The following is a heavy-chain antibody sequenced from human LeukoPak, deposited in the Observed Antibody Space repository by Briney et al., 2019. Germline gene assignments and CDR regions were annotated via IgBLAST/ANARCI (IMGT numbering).Heavy chain of an antibody. Sequence: GGSLRLSCAASGFTFSSYSMNWVRQAPGKGLEWVSYISSSSSTIYYADSVKGRFTISRDNAKNSLYLQMNSLRAEDTAVYYCARAPPYYDSSGYYLDYWGQGTLVTVSS. J-gene: IGHJ4*02. V-gene: IGHV3-48*01. CDR1: GFTFSSYS. CDR2: ISSSSSTI. D-gene: IGHD3-22*01. CDR3: ARAPPYYDSSGYYLDY.